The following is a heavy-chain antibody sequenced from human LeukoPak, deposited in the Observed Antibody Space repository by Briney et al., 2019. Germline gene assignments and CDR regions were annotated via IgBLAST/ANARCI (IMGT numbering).Heavy chain of an antibody. CDR1: TASISRYY. V-gene: IGHV4-59*08. CDR2: IYSSGGT. Sequence: PSETLSLTCTVSTASISRYYWSWIRQPPGKGLEWIGYIYSSGGTSYNPSLKSRVTISVDTSKNQFSLNLSSVTAADTAAYYCARHGGSGWFDLDFWAPGTLITVSS. J-gene: IGHJ4*02. CDR3: ARHGGSGWFDLDF. D-gene: IGHD6-19*01.